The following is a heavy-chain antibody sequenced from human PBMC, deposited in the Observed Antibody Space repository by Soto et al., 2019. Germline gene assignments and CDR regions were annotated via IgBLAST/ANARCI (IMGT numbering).Heavy chain of an antibody. V-gene: IGHV5-10-1*01. CDR3: ARRDFGDKSMFDY. J-gene: IGHJ4*02. CDR1: GFTFTSYW. CDR2: IDPSDSYT. D-gene: IGHD4-17*01. Sequence: PGESLKISCKDSGFTFTSYWISWVRQMPGKDLKWMGSIDPSDSYTKYRPSFQGHVTISVDKSISTAYLQWSSLKASDTAMYYCARRDFGDKSMFDYWGQGTLVTVSS.